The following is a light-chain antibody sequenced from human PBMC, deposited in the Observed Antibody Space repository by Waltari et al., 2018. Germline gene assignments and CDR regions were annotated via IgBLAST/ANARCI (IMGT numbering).Light chain of an antibody. J-gene: IGLJ2*01. CDR3: QAWDNSIVV. CDR2: QDR. Sequence: SYELTQSPSVSVSPGQTATITCSGDKLGDKFACWYQQKPGQSPVVVIYQDRQRPSGIPGGFSGANYGNTATLTISGTQVMDEAHYYCQAWDNSIVVFGGGTKLTVL. V-gene: IGLV3-1*01. CDR1: KLGDKF.